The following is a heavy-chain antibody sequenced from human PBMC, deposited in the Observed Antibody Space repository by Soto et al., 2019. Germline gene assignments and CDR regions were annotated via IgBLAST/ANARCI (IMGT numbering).Heavy chain of an antibody. D-gene: IGHD4-17*01. Sequence: QVQLVESGGGVVQPGRSLRLSCAASGFTFSSYGMHWVRQAPGKGLEWVAVISYDGSNKYYADSVKGRFTISRDNSKNTLYLQMNSLRAEDTAVYYCAKQPSNYGGHVPPLRDYWGQGTLVTVSS. J-gene: IGHJ4*02. CDR3: AKQPSNYGGHVPPLRDY. CDR1: GFTFSSYG. V-gene: IGHV3-30*18. CDR2: ISYDGSNK.